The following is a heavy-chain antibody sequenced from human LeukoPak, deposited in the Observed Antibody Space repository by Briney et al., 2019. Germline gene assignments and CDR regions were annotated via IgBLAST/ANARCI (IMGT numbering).Heavy chain of an antibody. V-gene: IGHV4-4*07. D-gene: IGHD6-13*01. J-gene: IGHJ6*03. Sequence: SETLSLTCTVSGGSIISYYLSWIRQPAGKGLEWIGRIYTSGSTNYNPSLKSRVTMSVDTSKNQFSLKLSSVTAADTAVYYCARGLAAAASYYYYYYYMDVWGKGTTVTVSS. CDR1: GGSIISYY. CDR2: IYTSGST. CDR3: ARGLAAAASYYYYYYYMDV.